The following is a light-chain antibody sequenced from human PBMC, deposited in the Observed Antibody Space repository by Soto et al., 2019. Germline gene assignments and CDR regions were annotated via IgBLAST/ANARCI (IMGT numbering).Light chain of an antibody. CDR3: CSYAGSSTYV. J-gene: IGLJ1*01. CDR1: SSDVGSYKL. Sequence: QSALTQAASVSGSPGQSITISCTGTSSDVGSYKLVSWYQQHPGKAPKLMIYEVSKRPSGVSHRFSGSKSGNTASLTISGLQAEDEADYYCCSYAGSSTYVFGTGTQLTVL. V-gene: IGLV2-23*02. CDR2: EVS.